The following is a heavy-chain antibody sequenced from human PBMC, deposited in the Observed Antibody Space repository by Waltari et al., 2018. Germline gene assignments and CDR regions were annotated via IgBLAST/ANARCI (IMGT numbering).Heavy chain of an antibody. J-gene: IGHJ3*02. V-gene: IGHV4-38-2*01. CDR2: VSHRGST. CDR1: GGSLRRGSY. D-gene: IGHD6-19*01. CDR3: ASDLGGTAVATDAFDI. Sequence: QVQLQQSGPGQVKPSETLSLTCAVSGGSLRRGSYWGWIRRPLGKGLEWIGSVSHRGSTYSNPSLKSRVTISIHMSKHQFSRELRSVTAADTAVYFCASDLGGTAVATDAFDIWGQGTMVIVSS.